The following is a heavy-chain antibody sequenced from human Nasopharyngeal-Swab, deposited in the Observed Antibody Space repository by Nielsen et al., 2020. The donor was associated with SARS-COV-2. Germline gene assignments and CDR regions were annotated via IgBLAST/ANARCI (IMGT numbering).Heavy chain of an antibody. Sequence: GEFLKISCAASGFTFSSYAMSWVRQAPGKGLEWVSAISGSGGSTYYADSVKGRFTISRDNSKNTLYLQMNSLRAEDTAVYYCAKDHVKYGDYVRYDYGMDVWGQGTTVTVSS. J-gene: IGHJ6*02. CDR2: ISGSGGST. CDR1: GFTFSSYA. CDR3: AKDHVKYGDYVRYDYGMDV. D-gene: IGHD4-17*01. V-gene: IGHV3-23*01.